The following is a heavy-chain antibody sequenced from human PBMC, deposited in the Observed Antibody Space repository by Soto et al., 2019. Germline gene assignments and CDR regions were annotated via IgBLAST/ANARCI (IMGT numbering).Heavy chain of an antibody. CDR3: AGAASENYDSQYVHH. J-gene: IGHJ1*01. CDR1: GYTFTSSG. D-gene: IGHD3-22*01. CDR2: ISNYNGNT. Sequence: QIQLVQSGAEVKEPGASVKVSCRASGYTFTSSGISWVRQAPGQGPEWMGWISNYNGNTNSAQKFQDRVTMTTDTSTSTAYMELRSLRSDDTAVYFCAGAASENYDSQYVHHWGQGTLVTVSS. V-gene: IGHV1-18*04.